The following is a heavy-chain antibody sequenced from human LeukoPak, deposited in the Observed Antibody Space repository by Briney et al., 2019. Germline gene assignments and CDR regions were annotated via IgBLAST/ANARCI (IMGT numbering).Heavy chain of an antibody. CDR2: ISGSGGST. CDR3: ARGGLLWFGELLSEKGNWFDP. CDR1: GFTSSSYA. D-gene: IGHD3-10*01. V-gene: IGHV3-23*01. Sequence: GGSLRLSCAASGFTSSSYAMSWVRQAPGKGLEWVSAISGSGGSTYYADSVKGRFTISRDNAKNSLYLQMNSLRAEDTAVYYCARGGLLWFGELLSEKGNWFDPWGQGTLVTVSS. J-gene: IGHJ5*02.